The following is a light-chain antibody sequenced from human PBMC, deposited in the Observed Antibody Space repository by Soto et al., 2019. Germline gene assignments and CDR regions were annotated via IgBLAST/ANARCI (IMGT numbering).Light chain of an antibody. J-gene: IGKJ1*01. Sequence: EIVLTQSPATLSLSPGERATLSCRASQSVGSNLAWYQHKPGQAPRLLIYDASNRATGIPAKFSGSGSGTDFTLTISSLEPEDFAVYYCQQYGSSRWTFGQGTKVEIK. CDR3: QQYGSSRWT. CDR2: DAS. V-gene: IGKV3-11*01. CDR1: QSVGSN.